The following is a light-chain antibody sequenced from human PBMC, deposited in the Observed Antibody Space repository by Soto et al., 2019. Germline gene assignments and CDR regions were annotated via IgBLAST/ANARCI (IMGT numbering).Light chain of an antibody. CDR1: SSNIGSNT. Sequence: QSVLTQPPSASGTPGQRVTISCSGSSSNIGSNTVNWYQQLPGTAPKLLIYNNNQRPSGVPDRFSGSKSGTSASLAISGLHSEDEADYYCAAWDDSLNGLVFGTGTKVTVL. V-gene: IGLV1-44*01. CDR2: NNN. J-gene: IGLJ1*01. CDR3: AAWDDSLNGLV.